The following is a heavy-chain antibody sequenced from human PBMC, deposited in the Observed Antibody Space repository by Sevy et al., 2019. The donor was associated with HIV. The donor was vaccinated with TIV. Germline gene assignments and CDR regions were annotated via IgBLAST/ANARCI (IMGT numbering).Heavy chain of an antibody. CDR2: INNSSRFI. V-gene: IGHV3-11*06. CDR3: ARGKVLFDY. Sequence: GGSQRLSCAASGFTFSDYYMSWIRQAPGKGPEWVSYINNSSRFINYVDSVKGRFTISRDNAKNSLYLQMNSLRAGDTAVYYCARGKVLFDYWGQGTLVTVSS. CDR1: GFTFSDYY. J-gene: IGHJ4*02.